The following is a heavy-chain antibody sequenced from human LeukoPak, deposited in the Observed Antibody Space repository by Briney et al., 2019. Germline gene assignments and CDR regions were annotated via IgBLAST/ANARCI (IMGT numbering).Heavy chain of an antibody. CDR1: GGSFSGYY. Sequence: SETLSLTCAVYGGSFSGYYWSWIRQPPGKGLEWIGEINHSGSTNYNPSLKSRVTISVDTSKNQFSLKLSSVTAADTAVYCCARVSTTVSWFDPWGQGTLVTVSS. CDR3: ARVSTTVSWFDP. V-gene: IGHV4-34*01. J-gene: IGHJ5*02. D-gene: IGHD4-17*01. CDR2: INHSGST.